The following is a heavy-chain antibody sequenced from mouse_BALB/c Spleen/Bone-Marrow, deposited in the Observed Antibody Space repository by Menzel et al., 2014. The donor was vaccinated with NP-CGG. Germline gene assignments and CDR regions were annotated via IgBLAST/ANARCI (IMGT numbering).Heavy chain of an antibody. CDR2: IRLKSNNYAT. J-gene: IGHJ3*01. CDR3: TGGPH. V-gene: IGHV6-6*02. CDR1: GFTFSNYW. Sequence: EVKLMESGGGLVQPGGSMKLSCVASGFTFSNYWMNWVRQSPEKGLEWVAEIRLKSNNYATHYAESVKGRFTISRDDSKSSDYLQMNNLRAEDTGFYYCTGGPHWGQGTLVTVSA.